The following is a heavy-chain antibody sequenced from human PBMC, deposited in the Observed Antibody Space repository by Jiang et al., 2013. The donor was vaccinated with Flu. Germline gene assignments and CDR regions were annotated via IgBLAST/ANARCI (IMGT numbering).Heavy chain of an antibody. D-gene: IGHD3-10*01. J-gene: IGHJ5*02. CDR3: TRECQGLPCRGASDS. V-gene: IGHV1-3*01. CDR1: GYTFANYA. Sequence: SGAEVKKPGASVKVSCKASGYTFANYAIHWVRQAPGQRLEWMGWINAGKANTKYSQKFQGRVTISRDTSASTANMELSSLRSEDTAVYYCTRECQGLPCRGASDSWGQGTLVTVSS. CDR2: INAGKANT.